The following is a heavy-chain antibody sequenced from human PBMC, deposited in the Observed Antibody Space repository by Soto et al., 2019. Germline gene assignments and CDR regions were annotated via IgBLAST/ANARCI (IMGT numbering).Heavy chain of an antibody. CDR1: GDSISSYD. J-gene: IGHJ4*02. CDR2: IYYSGST. V-gene: IGHV4-59*01. Sequence: LTCTVSGDSISSYDWTWIRQPPGKGLEWIGYIYYSGSTNYNPSLKSRVTISVDTSKNQFSLKLSSVTAADTAVYYCAREQIGTYYDSSGYYWKYYYFDYWGQGTLVTVSS. D-gene: IGHD3-22*01. CDR3: AREQIGTYYDSSGYYWKYYYFDY.